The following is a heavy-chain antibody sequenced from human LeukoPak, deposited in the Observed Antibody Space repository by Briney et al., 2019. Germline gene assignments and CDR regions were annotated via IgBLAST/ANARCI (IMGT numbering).Heavy chain of an antibody. V-gene: IGHV3-73*01. D-gene: IGHD6-6*01. Sequence: PGGSLRLSCAASGFTFSGSAMHWVRQASGKGLEWVGRIRSKANSYATAYAASVKGRFTISRDDSKNTAYLQMNSLKTEDTAVYYCTRQDSSSPEKYYYYYMDVWGKGTTVTVSS. J-gene: IGHJ6*03. CDR3: TRQDSSSPEKYYYYYMDV. CDR2: IRSKANSYAT. CDR1: GFTFSGSA.